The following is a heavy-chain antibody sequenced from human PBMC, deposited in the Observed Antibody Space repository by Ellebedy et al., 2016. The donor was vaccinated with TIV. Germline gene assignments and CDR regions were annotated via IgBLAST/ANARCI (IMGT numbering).Heavy chain of an antibody. J-gene: IGHJ6*02. V-gene: IGHV3-48*01. D-gene: IGHD6-19*01. CDR1: GFTFSLYS. CDR3: ARYFRQWLAQGDDLDV. Sequence: PGGSLRLSCAASGFTFSLYSMNWVRPAPGKGLEWISYISSGSSSIYYADSVKGRFTITRDNDKNLLYLQMSSLRVEDTAVYYCARYFRQWLAQGDDLDVWGQGTTVTVSS. CDR2: ISSGSSSI.